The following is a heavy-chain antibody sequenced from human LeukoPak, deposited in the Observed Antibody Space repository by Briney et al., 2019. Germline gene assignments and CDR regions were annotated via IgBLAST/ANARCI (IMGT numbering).Heavy chain of an antibody. D-gene: IGHD3-22*01. CDR3: ATDAPLYYYDSSGYPLY. CDR2: ISSSSSTI. V-gene: IGHV3-48*02. Sequence: GGSLRLSCAASGFTFSSYSMNWVRQAPGKGLEWVSYISSSSSTIYYADSVKGRFTISRDNAKNSLYLQMNSPRDEDTAVYYCATDAPLYYYDSSGYPLYWGQGTLVTVSS. CDR1: GFTFSSYS. J-gene: IGHJ4*02.